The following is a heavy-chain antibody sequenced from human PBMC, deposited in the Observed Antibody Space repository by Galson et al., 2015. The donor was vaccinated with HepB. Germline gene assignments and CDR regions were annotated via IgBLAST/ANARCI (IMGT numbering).Heavy chain of an antibody. CDR3: ARDGGQRYDFWSGYVNDAFDI. Sequence: SLRLSCAASGFTFSSYSMNWVRQAPGKGLEWVSYISSSSSYIYYADSVKGRFTISRDNAKNSLYLQVNSLRAEDTAVYYCARDGGQRYDFWSGYVNDAFDIWGQGTMVTASS. CDR1: GFTFSSYS. CDR2: ISSSSSYI. V-gene: IGHV3-21*01. D-gene: IGHD3-3*01. J-gene: IGHJ3*02.